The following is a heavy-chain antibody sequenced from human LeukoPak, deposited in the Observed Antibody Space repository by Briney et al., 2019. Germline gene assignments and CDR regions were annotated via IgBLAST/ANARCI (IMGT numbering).Heavy chain of an antibody. CDR3: ARVYYSSTYDYWYFDL. D-gene: IGHD6-13*01. V-gene: IGHV4-59*01. CDR1: GGSISSYY. CDR2: IHYTGST. J-gene: IGHJ2*01. Sequence: PSQTLSLTCTVSGGSISSYYWSWIRQSPGKGLECIGYIHYTGSTNYNPSLKSRVTISVETSKNQFSLKLSSVTAADTAVYYCARVYYSSTYDYWYFDLWGRGTLVTVSS.